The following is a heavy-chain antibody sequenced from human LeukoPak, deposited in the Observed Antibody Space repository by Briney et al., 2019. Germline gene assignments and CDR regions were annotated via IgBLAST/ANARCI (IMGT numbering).Heavy chain of an antibody. CDR2: IYTSGST. CDR3: ASLFYDSSGYPANADAFDI. J-gene: IGHJ3*02. Sequence: PSETLSLTCTVSGGSISSGSYYWSWIRQPAGTGLEWIGRIYTSGSTNYNPSLKSRVTISVDTSKNQFSLKLSSVTAADTAVYYCASLFYDSSGYPANADAFDIWGQGTMVTVSS. CDR1: GGSISSGSYY. V-gene: IGHV4-61*02. D-gene: IGHD3-22*01.